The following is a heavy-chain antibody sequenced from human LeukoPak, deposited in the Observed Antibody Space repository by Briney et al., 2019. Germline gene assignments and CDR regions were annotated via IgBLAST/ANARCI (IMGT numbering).Heavy chain of an antibody. J-gene: IGHJ1*01. CDR2: ISGSGGST. Sequence: GGSLRLSCAASGFTFSSYAMSWVRQAPGKGLEWVSAISGSGGSTYYADSVKGRFTISRDNSKNTLYLQMNSLRAEDTAVYYCAKTEGVVVTAEYFQHWGQGTLSPTPQ. V-gene: IGHV3-23*01. D-gene: IGHD2-21*02. CDR1: GFTFSSYA. CDR3: AKTEGVVVTAEYFQH.